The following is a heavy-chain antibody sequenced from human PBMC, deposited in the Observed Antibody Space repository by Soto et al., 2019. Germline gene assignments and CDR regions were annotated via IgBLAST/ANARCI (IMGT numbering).Heavy chain of an antibody. V-gene: IGHV3-72*01. CDR3: VRVRDYYDSRGYSTDAFDI. CDR2: TRNKAKSYST. J-gene: IGHJ3*02. D-gene: IGHD3-22*01. Sequence: EVQLVESGGGLVQPGGSLRLSCVVSGFSFSDHYMDWVRQAPEKRLEWVGRTRNKAKSYSTAYAASVKGRFTISRDDSRISVYLQMDSLRTEDTAVYYCVRVRDYYDSRGYSTDAFDIWGQGSMVTVSS. CDR1: GFSFSDHY.